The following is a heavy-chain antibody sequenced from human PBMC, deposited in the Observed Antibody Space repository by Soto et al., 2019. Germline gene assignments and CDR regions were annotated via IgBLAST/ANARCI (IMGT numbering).Heavy chain of an antibody. V-gene: IGHV1-8*01. CDR1: GYTFTSYD. D-gene: IGHD3-3*01. J-gene: IGHJ4*02. CDR2: MNPNSGNT. Sequence: QVQLVQSGAEVKKPGASVKVSCKASGYTFTSYDINWVRQATGQGLEWMGWMNPNSGNTGYAQKFQGRVTMTRNTSISTAYMELSSLRSEDTAVYYCARGKRITIFGVGEYYFDYWGQGTLATVSS. CDR3: ARGKRITIFGVGEYYFDY.